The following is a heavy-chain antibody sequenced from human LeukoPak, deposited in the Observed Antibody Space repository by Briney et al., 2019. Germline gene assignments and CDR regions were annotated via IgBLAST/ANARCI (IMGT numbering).Heavy chain of an antibody. V-gene: IGHV4-4*07. CDR3: ASDGNSGYTFDY. D-gene: IGHD5-12*01. CDR2: IYTSGST. Sequence: SETLSLTCTVSGGSISSYYWSWIRQPAGKGLEWIGRIYTSGSTKYNPSLKSRVTMSVDTSKNQFSLKLSSVTAADTAVYYCASDGNSGYTFDYWGQGTLLTVSS. CDR1: GGSISSYY. J-gene: IGHJ4*02.